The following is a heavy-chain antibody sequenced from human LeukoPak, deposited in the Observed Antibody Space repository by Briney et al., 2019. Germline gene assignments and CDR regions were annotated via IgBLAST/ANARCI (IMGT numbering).Heavy chain of an antibody. V-gene: IGHV4-4*07. Sequence: SETLSLTCTVSGGSISSYYWSWIRQPAGKGLEWIGRIYTSGSTNYNPSLKSRVTMSVDTSKNQFSLKLSSVTAADTAVYYCARGGSIGSSWSDYYYYMDVWGKGTTVTVSS. CDR2: IYTSGST. CDR1: GGSISSYY. D-gene: IGHD6-13*01. J-gene: IGHJ6*03. CDR3: ARGGSIGSSWSDYYYYMDV.